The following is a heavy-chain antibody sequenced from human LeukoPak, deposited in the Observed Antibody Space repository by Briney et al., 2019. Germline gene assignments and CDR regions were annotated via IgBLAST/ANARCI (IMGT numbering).Heavy chain of an antibody. D-gene: IGHD1-14*01. CDR1: GFNFMNYT. V-gene: IGHV3-21*04. J-gene: IGHJ4*02. CDR3: ARENLVH. Sequence: GGSLRLSCAASGFNFMNYTMNWVRQAPGEGLEWVSSISYSGVYKYYADSVKGRFTISRDNSKSTVYLQMNNLSDEDTGVYFCARENLVHWGQGTLVIVSS. CDR2: ISYSGVYK.